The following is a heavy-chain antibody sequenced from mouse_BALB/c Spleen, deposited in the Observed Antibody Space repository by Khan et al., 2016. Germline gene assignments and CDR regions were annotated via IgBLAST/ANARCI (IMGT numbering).Heavy chain of an antibody. CDR2: INPDSSTI. D-gene: IGHD1-2*01. J-gene: IGHJ2*01. CDR3: ARRRYCGYMNY. V-gene: IGHV4-1*02. CDR1: GFDFSRYW. Sequence: EVKLLESGGGLVQPGGSLKLSCAASGFDFSRYWMSWVRQAPGKGLEWIGEINPDSSTINYTPSLKDKFIISRDNAKNTPYLQMSKVRSEDTALYYGARRRYCGYMNYWRRGTTLTVSS.